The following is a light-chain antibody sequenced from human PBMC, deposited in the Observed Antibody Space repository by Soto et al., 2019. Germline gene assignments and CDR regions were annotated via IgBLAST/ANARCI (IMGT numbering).Light chain of an antibody. J-gene: IGLJ3*02. Sequence: QSVLTQPPSVSGAPGQRVTISCTGSSSNIGAGYDVHWYQQLPGTAPKLLIYGNSNRPSGVPDRFSGSKSGTSASLAITGLRAEDEADYSCLSYDSRLSGWVFGGGTKLTVL. V-gene: IGLV1-40*01. CDR2: GNS. CDR3: LSYDSRLSGWV. CDR1: SSNIGAGYD.